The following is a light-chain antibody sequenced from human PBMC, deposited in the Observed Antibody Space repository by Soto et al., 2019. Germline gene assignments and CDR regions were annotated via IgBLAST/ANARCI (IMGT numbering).Light chain of an antibody. CDR3: QKRSNWPPIT. Sequence: EIVLTQSPGTLSLSPGERVTLSCRASQSVSSSYLAWNQQKPGQAPGLLIYGASNRATGIPERFSGSGSGTDFTLTISRLEPEDFAVYYCQKRSNWPPITFGQGTRLEIK. CDR2: GAS. CDR1: QSVSSSY. V-gene: IGKV3D-20*02. J-gene: IGKJ5*01.